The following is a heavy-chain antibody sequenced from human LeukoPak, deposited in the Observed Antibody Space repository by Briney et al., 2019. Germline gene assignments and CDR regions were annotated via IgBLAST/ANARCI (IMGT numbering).Heavy chain of an antibody. D-gene: IGHD5-12*01. J-gene: IGHJ3*02. Sequence: SVKVSCKASGGTFSSYAISWVRQAPGQGLEWMGGIIPIFGTANYAQKFQGRVTITADESTSTAYMELSSLRSEDTAVYYCARVFASDYVSYAYAFDIWGRGTMVTVSS. CDR3: ARVFASDYVSYAYAFDI. CDR2: IIPIFGTA. V-gene: IGHV1-69*13. CDR1: GGTFSSYA.